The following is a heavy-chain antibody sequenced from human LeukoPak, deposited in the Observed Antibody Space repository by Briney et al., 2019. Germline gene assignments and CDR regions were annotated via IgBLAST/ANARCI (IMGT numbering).Heavy chain of an antibody. CDR1: GFTFSGYA. CDR2: ISGSGGST. CDR3: AKDAPAIVGATY. J-gene: IGHJ4*02. D-gene: IGHD1-26*01. V-gene: IGHV3-23*01. Sequence: GGSLRLSCAASGFTFSGYAMSWVRQAPGNGLEWVSAISGSGGSTYYADSVKGRFTISRDNSKNTLYLQMNSRRAEDTAVYYCAKDAPAIVGATYWGQGTLVTVSS.